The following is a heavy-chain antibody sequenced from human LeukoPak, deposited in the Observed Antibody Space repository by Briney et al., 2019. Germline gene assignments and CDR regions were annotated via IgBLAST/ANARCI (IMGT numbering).Heavy chain of an antibody. CDR3: AKDLLGGYSPNNDY. J-gene: IGHJ4*02. Sequence: GGSLRLSCAASGFTFSSYAMSWVRQAPGKGLEWVSATSGSGGSTYYADSVKGRFTISRDNSKNTLYLQMNSLRAEDTAVYYCAKDLLGGYSPNNDYWGQGTLVTVSS. V-gene: IGHV3-23*01. D-gene: IGHD3-22*01. CDR1: GFTFSSYA. CDR2: TSGSGGST.